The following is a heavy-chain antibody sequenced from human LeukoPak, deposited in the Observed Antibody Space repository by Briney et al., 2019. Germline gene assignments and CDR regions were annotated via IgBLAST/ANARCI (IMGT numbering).Heavy chain of an antibody. D-gene: IGHD2-2*01. CDR2: IYYSGST. CDR3: ARAPFRYCSSTSCYPAFWGRYYYYMDV. CDR1: GGSISSYY. Sequence: SETLSLTCTDSGGSISSYYWSWIRQPPGKGLEWIGYIYYSGSTNYNPSLKSRVTISVDTSKNQFSLKLSSVTAADTAVYYCARAPFRYCSSTSCYPAFWGRYYYYMDVWGKGTTVTVSS. V-gene: IGHV4-59*01. J-gene: IGHJ6*03.